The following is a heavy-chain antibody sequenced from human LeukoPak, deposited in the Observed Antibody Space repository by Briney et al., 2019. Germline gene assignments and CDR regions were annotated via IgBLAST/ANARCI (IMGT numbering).Heavy chain of an antibody. CDR2: ISGSGGST. V-gene: IGHV3-23*01. CDR1: GFTFSSYA. CDR3: AKDYRRGITGTTNYFDY. Sequence: GGSLRLSCAASGFTFSSYAMSWVRQAPGKGLEWVSAISGSGGSTYYADSVKGRFTISRDNPKNTLYLQMNSLRAEDTAVYYCAKDYRRGITGTTNYFDYWGQGTLVTVSS. J-gene: IGHJ4*02. D-gene: IGHD1-20*01.